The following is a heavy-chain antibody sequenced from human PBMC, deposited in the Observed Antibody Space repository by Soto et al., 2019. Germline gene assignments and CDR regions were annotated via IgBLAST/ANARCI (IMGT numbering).Heavy chain of an antibody. CDR2: INSDGSST. Sequence: EVQLVESGGGLVQPGGSLRLSCAASGFTFSSYWMHWVRQAPGKGLVWVSRINSDGSSTSYADSVKGRFTISRDNAKNTLYLQMNSLRAEDTAVYYCARDHVVAAPAPNYYYYMDVWGKGTTVTVSS. D-gene: IGHD2-15*01. V-gene: IGHV3-74*01. CDR3: ARDHVVAAPAPNYYYYMDV. CDR1: GFTFSSYW. J-gene: IGHJ6*03.